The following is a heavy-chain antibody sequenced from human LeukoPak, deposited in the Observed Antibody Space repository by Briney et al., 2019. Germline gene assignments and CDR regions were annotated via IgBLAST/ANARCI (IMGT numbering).Heavy chain of an antibody. CDR2: ISNGGST. J-gene: IGHJ4*02. V-gene: IGHV4-31*03. Sequence: SQTLSLTCTVSGGSISSGGYYWSWIRQHPGKGLEWIGYISNGGSTYDNPSLKSRVTISVDTSKNQFSLELSSVTAADTAVYYCAREEIVDHYFDYWGQGTLVTVSS. D-gene: IGHD3-22*01. CDR3: AREEIVDHYFDY. CDR1: GGSISSGGYY.